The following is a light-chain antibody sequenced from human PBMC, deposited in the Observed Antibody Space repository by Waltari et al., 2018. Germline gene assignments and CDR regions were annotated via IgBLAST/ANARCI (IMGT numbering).Light chain of an antibody. Sequence: SYELTQPPSLSVSPGQTATIACSGDKLGDKYACWNQQKSGQSPVLVIFQDNKRPSGIPGRFSGSNSGNTATLTISGIQAMDEADYFCQAWDNSAAVFGGGTRLTVL. CDR1: KLGDKY. CDR3: QAWDNSAAV. CDR2: QDN. J-gene: IGLJ3*02. V-gene: IGLV3-1*01.